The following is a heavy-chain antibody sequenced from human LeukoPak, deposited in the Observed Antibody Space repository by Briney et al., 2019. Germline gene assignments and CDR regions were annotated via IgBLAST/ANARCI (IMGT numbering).Heavy chain of an antibody. CDR1: GFTFSSYG. V-gene: IGHV3-30*02. CDR3: AKVRVPGASIYYFDY. Sequence: GGSLRLSCAASGFTFSSYGMHWVRQAPGKGLEWVAFIRYDGSNKYYADSVKGRFTISRDNSKNTLYLQMNSLRAEDTAVYYCAKVRVPGASIYYFDYWGQGTLVTVSS. D-gene: IGHD1-14*01. CDR2: IRYDGSNK. J-gene: IGHJ4*02.